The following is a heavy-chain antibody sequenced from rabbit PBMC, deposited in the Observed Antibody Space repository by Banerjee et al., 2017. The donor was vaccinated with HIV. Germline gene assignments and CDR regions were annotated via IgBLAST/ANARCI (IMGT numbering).Heavy chain of an antibody. CDR3: VREVAAKFSL. V-gene: IGHV1S7*01. CDR1: VFDVSSHG. CDR2: IDPVFGIT. D-gene: IGHD4-1*01. J-gene: IGHJ4*01. Sequence: HLKESGGGLVQPGGSLKLSCKASVFDVSSHGVSGVRQAPGKGLEWIGYIDPVFGITYYANWVNGRFTISRHNAQNTLFLQLNSLTAADTATYFCVREVAAKFSLWGPGTLVTVS.